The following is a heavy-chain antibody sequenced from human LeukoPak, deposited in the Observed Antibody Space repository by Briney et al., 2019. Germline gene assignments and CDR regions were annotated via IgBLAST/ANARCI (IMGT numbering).Heavy chain of an antibody. CDR2: IYPGDSDT. CDR1: GYSFTSYW. D-gene: IGHD2-2*01. CDR3: ARGLDIVVVPAAIGWFDP. V-gene: IGHV5-51*01. J-gene: IGHJ5*02. Sequence: GESLKISCKGSGYSFTSYWIGWVRQMPGKGLEWMGIIYPGDSDTRYSPSFQGQVTISADKSISTAYLQWSSLKASDTAMYYCARGLDIVVVPAAIGWFDPWGQGTLVTVSS.